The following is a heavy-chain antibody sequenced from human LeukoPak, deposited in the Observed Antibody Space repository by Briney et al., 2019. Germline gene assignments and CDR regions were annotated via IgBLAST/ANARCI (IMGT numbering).Heavy chain of an antibody. Sequence: GGSLRLSCAASGFTVSSNYMSWVRQAPGKGLEWVSVIYSGGSTYYADSVKGRFTISRDNSKNTLYLQMNSLRAEDTAVYYCAKATIFGVVIKPAAFDIWGQGTMVTVSS. CDR2: IYSGGST. J-gene: IGHJ3*02. CDR1: GFTVSSNY. CDR3: AKATIFGVVIKPAAFDI. D-gene: IGHD3-3*01. V-gene: IGHV3-53*01.